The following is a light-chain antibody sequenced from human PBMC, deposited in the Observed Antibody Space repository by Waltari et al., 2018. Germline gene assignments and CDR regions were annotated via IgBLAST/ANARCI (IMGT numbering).Light chain of an antibody. Sequence: EIVLTQSPATLSLSPGERAALSCRASQSVNSNYLAWYQQKPGQPPRLLIYGAYSKATGIPDRFSGSGSGTDFTLTISRLEPEDFAVYFCQQFGISPPMYTFGQGTKLE. V-gene: IGKV3-20*01. J-gene: IGKJ2*01. CDR2: GAY. CDR1: QSVNSNY. CDR3: QQFGISPPMYT.